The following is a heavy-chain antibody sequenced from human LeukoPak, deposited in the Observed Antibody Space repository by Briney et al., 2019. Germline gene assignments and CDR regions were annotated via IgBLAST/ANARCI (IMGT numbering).Heavy chain of an antibody. CDR2: ISIGGDGT. CDR3: VRAAPRDCSSTSCSLFDN. D-gene: IGHD2-2*01. Sequence: GGSLRLSCAGSGFTFNNYAMSWVRQTPRKGLEWVSTISIGGDGTYYADPVKSRFTMSRDNSKNTLYLQMSSLRAEDTAVYYCVRAAPRDCSSTSCSLFDNWGQGILVTVSS. J-gene: IGHJ4*02. CDR1: GFTFNNYA. V-gene: IGHV3-23*01.